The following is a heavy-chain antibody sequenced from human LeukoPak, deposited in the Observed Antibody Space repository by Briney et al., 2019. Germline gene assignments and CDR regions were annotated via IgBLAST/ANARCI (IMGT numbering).Heavy chain of an antibody. J-gene: IGHJ3*02. V-gene: IGHV3-21*01. D-gene: IGHD4-11*01. CDR3: ARETDLATVTTKGGAFDI. CDR1: GFTFSDYT. Sequence: GGSLRLSCAASGFTFSDYTVHWVRQAPGKGLEWVSSISSSSSYIYYADSVKGRFTISRDNAKNSLYLQMNSLRAEDTAVYYCARETDLATVTTKGGAFDIWGQGTMVTVSS. CDR2: ISSSSSYI.